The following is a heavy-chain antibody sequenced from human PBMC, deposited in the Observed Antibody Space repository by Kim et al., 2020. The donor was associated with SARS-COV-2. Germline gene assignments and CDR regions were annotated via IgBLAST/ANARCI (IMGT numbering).Heavy chain of an antibody. CDR2: INHSGST. J-gene: IGHJ4*02. Sequence: SETLSLTCAVYGGSFSGYYWSWIRQPPGKGLEWIGEINHSGSTNYNPSLKSRVTISVDTSKNQFSLKLSSVTAADTAVYYCATGGYSYGDHEHIYWGQGTLVTVSS. D-gene: IGHD5-18*01. CDR3: ATGGYSYGDHEHIY. CDR1: GGSFSGYY. V-gene: IGHV4-34*01.